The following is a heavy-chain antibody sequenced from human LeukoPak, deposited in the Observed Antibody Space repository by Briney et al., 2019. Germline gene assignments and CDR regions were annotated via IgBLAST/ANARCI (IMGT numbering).Heavy chain of an antibody. CDR3: ASMDYDSSGSPDPYFDY. V-gene: IGHV1-18*01. J-gene: IGHJ4*02. CDR2: ISAYNGNT. Sequence: ASVKVSCKASCYTFTSYGISWVRQAPGQGLEWMGWISAYNGNTNYAQKLQGRVTMTTDTSTSTAYMELRSLRSDDTAVYYCASMDYDSSGSPDPYFDYWGQGTLVTVSS. D-gene: IGHD3-22*01. CDR1: CYTFTSYG.